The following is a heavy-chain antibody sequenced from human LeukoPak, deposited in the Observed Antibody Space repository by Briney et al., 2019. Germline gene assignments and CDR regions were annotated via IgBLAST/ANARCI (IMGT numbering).Heavy chain of an antibody. CDR3: ASRGSANYYDSSGYYDY. V-gene: IGHV4-39*01. J-gene: IGHJ4*02. D-gene: IGHD3-22*01. Sequence: SETLSLTCTVSGGSISSSSYCWGWIRQPPGKGLEWIGSIYYSGSTYYNPSLKSRVTISVDTSKNQFSLKLSSVTAADTAVYYCASRGSANYYDSSGYYDYWGQGTLVTVSS. CDR2: IYYSGST. CDR1: GGSISSSSYC.